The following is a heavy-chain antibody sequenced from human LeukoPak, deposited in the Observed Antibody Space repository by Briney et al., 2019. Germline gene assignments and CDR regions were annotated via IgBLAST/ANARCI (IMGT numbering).Heavy chain of an antibody. CDR1: GFTFSSYA. Sequence: PGKSLRLSCAASGFTFSSYAMSWVRQAPGKGLEWVSGISGSGGSTYYADSVKGRFTISRDNSKNTMSMQMKSLRAEDTAVYYCANSLDLAVTGNDYWGQGTLVTVSS. CDR3: ANSLDLAVTGNDY. D-gene: IGHD6-19*01. CDR2: ISGSGGST. J-gene: IGHJ4*02. V-gene: IGHV3-23*01.